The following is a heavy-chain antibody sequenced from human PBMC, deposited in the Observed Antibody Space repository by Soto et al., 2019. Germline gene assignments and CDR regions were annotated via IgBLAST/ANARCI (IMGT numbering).Heavy chain of an antibody. J-gene: IGHJ4*02. CDR2: IYYSGST. CDR3: GREGCGTSGGGCYSWEYYFDY. Sequence: SETLSLTCTVSGGSISSYYWSWIRQPPGKGLEWIGYIYYSGSTNYNPSLKSRVTISVDTSKNQFSLKLSSVTAADTAVFYCGREGCGTSGGGCYSWEYYFDYWGQGPLVTVSS. CDR1: GGSISSYY. D-gene: IGHD2-15*01. V-gene: IGHV4-59*01.